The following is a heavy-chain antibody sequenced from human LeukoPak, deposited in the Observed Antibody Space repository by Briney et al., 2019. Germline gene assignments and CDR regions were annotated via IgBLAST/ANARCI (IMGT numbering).Heavy chain of an antibody. J-gene: IGHJ4*02. Sequence: GGSLRLSCAASGFTFSSYWMSWVRQAPGKGLEWVANIKQDGSEKYYVDSVKGRFTISRDNAKNPLYLEMNSLRAEGTAVYYCARGGGVRGFFDWFLDWGQGILVTVSS. CDR3: ARGGGVRGFFDWFLD. V-gene: IGHV3-7*01. CDR1: GFTFSSYW. CDR2: IKQDGSEK. D-gene: IGHD3-9*01.